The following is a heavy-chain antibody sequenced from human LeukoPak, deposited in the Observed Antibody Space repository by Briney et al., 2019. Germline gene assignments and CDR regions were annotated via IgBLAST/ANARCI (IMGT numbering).Heavy chain of an antibody. Sequence: PGGSLRLSCAASGFTLDDYGMSWVRQAPGKGLEWVSGINWNGGSTGYADSVKGRFTISRDNAKNSLYLQMNSLRAEDTALYYCARTPYYYGSGSYFGYWGQGTLVTVSS. CDR3: ARTPYYYGSGSYFGY. D-gene: IGHD3-10*01. J-gene: IGHJ4*02. CDR2: INWNGGST. CDR1: GFTLDDYG. V-gene: IGHV3-20*04.